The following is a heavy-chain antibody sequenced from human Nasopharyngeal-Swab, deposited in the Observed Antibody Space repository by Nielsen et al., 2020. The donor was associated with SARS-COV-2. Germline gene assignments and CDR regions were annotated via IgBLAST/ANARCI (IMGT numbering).Heavy chain of an antibody. CDR3: ARDLVEYSSSSGLDY. J-gene: IGHJ4*02. CDR1: GYTFTGYY. V-gene: IGHV1-2*04. D-gene: IGHD6-6*01. Sequence: ASVKVSCKASGYTFTGYYMHWVRQAPGQGLEWMGWINPNSGGTNYAQKFQGWVTMTRDTSISTAYMELSRLRSDDTAVYYCARDLVEYSSSSGLDYWGQGTLVTVSS. CDR2: INPNSGGT.